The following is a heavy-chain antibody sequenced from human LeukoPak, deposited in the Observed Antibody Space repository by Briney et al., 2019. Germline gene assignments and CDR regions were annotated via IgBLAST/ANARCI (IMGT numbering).Heavy chain of an antibody. Sequence: GASVKVSCKASGYTFTTYGINWMRQAPGQGLEWMGLISAYNGNTKYAQKFQGRVNMTTETSTRPASMELRSLRSDHTAVYYCARDVEAARPGWFDPWGQGTLVSVSS. J-gene: IGHJ5*02. D-gene: IGHD6-6*01. CDR2: ISAYNGNT. CDR3: ARDVEAARPGWFDP. V-gene: IGHV1-18*01. CDR1: GYTFTTYG.